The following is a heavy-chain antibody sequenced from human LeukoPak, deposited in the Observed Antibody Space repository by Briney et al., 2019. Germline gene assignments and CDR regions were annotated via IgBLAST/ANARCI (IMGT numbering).Heavy chain of an antibody. CDR2: ISGSGGST. D-gene: IGHD3-10*01. CDR3: AKAARYYYGSGSYPFEYFQH. CDR1: GFTFSSYA. Sequence: GGSLRLSCAASGFTFSSYAMSWVRQAPGKGLEWVSAISGSGGSTYYADSVKGRFTISRDNSKNTLYLQMNSLRAEDTAVYYCAKAARYYYGSGSYPFEYFQHWGQGTLVTVSS. J-gene: IGHJ1*01. V-gene: IGHV3-23*01.